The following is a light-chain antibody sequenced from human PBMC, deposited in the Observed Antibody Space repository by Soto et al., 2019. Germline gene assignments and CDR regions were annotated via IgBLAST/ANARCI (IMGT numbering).Light chain of an antibody. Sequence: TRPPLSPPVTLGQPASISSRLIQSLLHSDGNPYFNWLQQRPGQPPRLLIYKISKRFPGVPDRFSGSGSGTDFTLKISRVEAEDVGVYYCMQATQSYTFGQGTKLEIK. CDR3: MQATQSYT. CDR2: KIS. V-gene: IGKV2-24*01. J-gene: IGKJ2*01. CDR1: QSLLHSDGNPY.